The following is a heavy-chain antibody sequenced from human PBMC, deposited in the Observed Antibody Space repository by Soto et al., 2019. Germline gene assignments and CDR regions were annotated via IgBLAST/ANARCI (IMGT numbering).Heavy chain of an antibody. CDR3: ARDTMVRGVIVLDY. D-gene: IGHD3-10*01. Sequence: QVQLVQSGAEVKKPGSSVKVSCKASGGTFSSYAISWVRQAPGQGPEWMGGIIPIFGTANYAQKFQGRVTITADKSTSTAYMEMSSMRSEDTAVYYCARDTMVRGVIVLDYWGQGTLVTVSS. J-gene: IGHJ4*02. V-gene: IGHV1-69*06. CDR1: GGTFSSYA. CDR2: IIPIFGTA.